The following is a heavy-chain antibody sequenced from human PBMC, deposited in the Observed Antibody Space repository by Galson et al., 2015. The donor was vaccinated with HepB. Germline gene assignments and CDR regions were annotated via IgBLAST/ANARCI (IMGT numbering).Heavy chain of an antibody. CDR2: TSGSGGNK. CDR1: GFTFSSYA. V-gene: IGHV3-23*01. Sequence: SLRLSCAASGFTFSSYAMNWVRQAPGKGLEWVSATSGSGGNKYYADSVKGRFTISRDNSKNTLYLQMNSLRAEDTAVYYCAKEPATTVVTTYYFDYWGQGTLVTVSS. CDR3: AKEPATTVVTTYYFDY. D-gene: IGHD4-23*01. J-gene: IGHJ4*02.